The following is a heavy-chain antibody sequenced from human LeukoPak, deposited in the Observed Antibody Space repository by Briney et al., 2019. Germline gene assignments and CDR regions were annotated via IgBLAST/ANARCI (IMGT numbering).Heavy chain of an antibody. D-gene: IGHD3-10*01. CDR3: ARDKSRTYGSADAFDI. Sequence: SETLSLTCTVSGGSINNSSHYWGWIRQPPGKGLEWIGSIYQSGTTYYNPSLKTRVTISADTSKNQFSLNLNSMTAADTAVYYCARDKSRTYGSADAFDIWGQGTMVTVSS. V-gene: IGHV4-39*07. CDR1: GGSINNSSHY. CDR2: IYQSGTT. J-gene: IGHJ3*02.